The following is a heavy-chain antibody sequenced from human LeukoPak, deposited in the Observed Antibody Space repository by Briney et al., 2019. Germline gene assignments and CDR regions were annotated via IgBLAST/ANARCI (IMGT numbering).Heavy chain of an antibody. D-gene: IGHD1-26*01. J-gene: IGHJ4*02. Sequence: GASVKLSCKVSGYTLTELSMHWVRQAPGKGLEWMGGFDPEDGETIYAQKFQGRVTMTDDTYTSKAYMELRSLRSDDTGVYYCASGYLSGSTYYFDYWGQGALVTVSS. V-gene: IGHV1-24*01. CDR3: ASGYLSGSTYYFDY. CDR2: FDPEDGET. CDR1: GYTLTELS.